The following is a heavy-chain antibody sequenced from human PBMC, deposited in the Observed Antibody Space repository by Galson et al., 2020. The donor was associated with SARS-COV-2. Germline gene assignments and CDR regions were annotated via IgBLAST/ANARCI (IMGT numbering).Heavy chain of an antibody. V-gene: IGHV1-24*01. D-gene: IGHD3-9*01. CDR1: GYTLTELS. J-gene: IGHJ6*02. Sequence: ASVKVSCKVSGYTLTELSMHWVRQAPGNGLEWMGGFDPEDGETIYAQKFQGRVTMTEDTSTDTAYMELSSLRSEDTAVYYCATGIVRYFDQSDYYYGMDVWGQGTTVTVSS. CDR3: ATGIVRYFDQSDYYYGMDV. CDR2: FDPEDGET.